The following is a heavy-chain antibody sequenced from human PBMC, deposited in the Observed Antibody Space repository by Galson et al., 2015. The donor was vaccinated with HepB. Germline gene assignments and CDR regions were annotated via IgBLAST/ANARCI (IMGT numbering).Heavy chain of an antibody. J-gene: IGHJ2*01. V-gene: IGHV3-33*06. CDR3: AKATRGPWYFDL. Sequence: SLRLPCAASGFAFSSYGMHWVHQAPGKGLEWVAVIWYDGSNKYYADSVKGRFTISRDNSKNTLYLQMNSLRAEDTALYYCAKATRGPWYFDLWGRGTLVTVSS. D-gene: IGHD3-16*01. CDR2: IWYDGSNK. CDR1: GFAFSSYG.